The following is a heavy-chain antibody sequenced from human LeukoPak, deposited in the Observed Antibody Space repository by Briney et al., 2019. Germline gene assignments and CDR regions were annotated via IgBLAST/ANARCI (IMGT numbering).Heavy chain of an antibody. CDR1: GGSISSGGYY. V-gene: IGHV4-31*03. Sequence: SQTLSLTCTVSGGSISSGGYYWSWLRQHPGKGLEWIGYIYYSGSTYYNPSLKSRVTISVDTSKNQFSLKLSSVTAADTAVYYCAIEPYDDAFDIWGQGTMVTVSS. J-gene: IGHJ3*02. D-gene: IGHD5-12*01. CDR3: AIEPYDDAFDI. CDR2: IYYSGST.